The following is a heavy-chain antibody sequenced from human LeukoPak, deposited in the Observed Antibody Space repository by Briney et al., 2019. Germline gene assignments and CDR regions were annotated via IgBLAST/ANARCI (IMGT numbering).Heavy chain of an antibody. CDR1: GGTFISYA. J-gene: IGHJ2*01. D-gene: IGHD5-12*01. CDR3: ARGYSGYDRTYWYFDL. V-gene: IGHV1-69*01. CDR2: IIPLFGTI. Sequence: SVKVSCMASGGTFISYAISWVRQAPGQGLEWMGGIIPLFGTIRFAQKFQGRVTITADESTSTAYMELGSLRSEDTAVYYCARGYSGYDRTYWYFDLWGRGTLVTVSS.